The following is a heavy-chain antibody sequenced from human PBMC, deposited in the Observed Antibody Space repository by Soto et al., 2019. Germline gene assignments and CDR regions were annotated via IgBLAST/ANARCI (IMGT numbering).Heavy chain of an antibody. V-gene: IGHV3-7*05. CDR2: IKHDGSEK. D-gene: IGHD3-10*01. CDR3: TSLMVRGVMWLDY. CDR1: GFTFSSYS. J-gene: IGHJ4*02. Sequence: EVQLVESGGGLVQPGGSLRLSCAASGFTFSSYSMSWVRQAPGKGLEWVANIKHDGSEKYYVDSVTGRFTISRDNAKNSLYLQMNSLSAEDTAVYYCTSLMVRGVMWLDYWGQGTLVTVSS.